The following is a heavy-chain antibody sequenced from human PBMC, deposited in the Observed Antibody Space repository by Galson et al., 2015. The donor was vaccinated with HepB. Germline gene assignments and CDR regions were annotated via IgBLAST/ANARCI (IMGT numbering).Heavy chain of an antibody. D-gene: IGHD3-10*01. CDR1: GFTFSNYG. V-gene: IGHV3-23*01. Sequence: SLRLSCAASGFTFSNYGMSWVRQAPGKGLEWVSAISGPGDATFYGDSVKGRFTMSRDNSKNTLYLQMNSLRAEDTAVYYCARDDGSGMDAFDIWGRGTMVTVSS. J-gene: IGHJ3*02. CDR3: ARDDGSGMDAFDI. CDR2: ISGPGDAT.